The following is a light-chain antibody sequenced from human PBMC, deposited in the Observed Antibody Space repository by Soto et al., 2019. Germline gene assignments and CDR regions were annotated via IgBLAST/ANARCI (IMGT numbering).Light chain of an antibody. CDR2: DAS. V-gene: IGKV1-5*01. CDR1: QSISSW. Sequence: IQRTQSPSTLSASVGDRVTMTCRASQSISSWLAWYQQKPGKAPKLLIYDASSLESGVPSRFSGSGSGTEFTLTISSLQPDDFATYYCQQYNSYWTFGQGTKVDIK. CDR3: QQYNSYWT. J-gene: IGKJ1*01.